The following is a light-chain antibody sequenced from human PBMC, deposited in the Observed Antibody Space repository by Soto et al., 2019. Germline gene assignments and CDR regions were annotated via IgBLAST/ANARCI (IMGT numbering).Light chain of an antibody. J-gene: IGKJ4*01. CDR1: QTFVSTY. Sequence: ELVLTQSPGTLSLSPGHRATLSCRASQTFVSTYLAWYQQKPGQAPRLPIYDASNRATGIPDRFSGSGSGPDFTLTISRLEPEDFAVYYCHYYGGSPTFGGGTKVEV. V-gene: IGKV3-20*01. CDR3: HYYGGSPT. CDR2: DAS.